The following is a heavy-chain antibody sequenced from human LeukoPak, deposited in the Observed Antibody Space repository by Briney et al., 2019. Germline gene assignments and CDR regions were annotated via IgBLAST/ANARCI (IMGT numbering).Heavy chain of an antibody. Sequence: PGGSLRLSCAASGFTFSSYSMNWVRQAPGKGLEWVSSISSSSSYIYYADSVKGRFTISRDNAKNSLYLQMNSLRAEDTAVYYCARGEYYYDSSGYYWTWGQGTLVTVSS. CDR1: GFTFSSYS. D-gene: IGHD3-22*01. CDR2: ISSSSSYI. CDR3: ARGEYYYDSSGYYWT. J-gene: IGHJ5*02. V-gene: IGHV3-21*01.